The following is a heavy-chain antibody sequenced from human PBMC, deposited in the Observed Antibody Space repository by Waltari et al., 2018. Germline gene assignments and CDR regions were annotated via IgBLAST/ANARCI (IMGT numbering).Heavy chain of an antibody. CDR3: ARHRAIFGVVYFDY. D-gene: IGHD3-3*01. J-gene: IGHJ4*02. V-gene: IGHV4-34*01. CDR2: INHSGST. CDR1: GGSFSGYY. Sequence: QVQLQQWGAGLLKPSETLSLTCAVYGGSFSGYYWSWIRQPPGKGLEWIGEINHSGSTNYNPSLKSQVTISVDTSKNQFSLKLSSVTAADTAVYYCARHRAIFGVVYFDYWGQGTLVTVSS.